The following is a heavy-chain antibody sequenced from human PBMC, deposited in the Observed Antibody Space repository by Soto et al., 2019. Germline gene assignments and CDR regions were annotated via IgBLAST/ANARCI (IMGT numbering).Heavy chain of an antibody. CDR1: GDSISSYY. J-gene: IGHJ5*02. D-gene: IGHD4-17*01. V-gene: IGHV4-59*12. CDR2: IHYSGST. Sequence: SETLSVTCTVSGDSISSYYWSWSRQPPGKGLEWIGYIHYSGSTNYNPSLKSRVIISVDTSKNQFSLRLRSVTAADTAVYYCARETYGDYVGYFDPWGLGIQVTVSS. CDR3: ARETYGDYVGYFDP.